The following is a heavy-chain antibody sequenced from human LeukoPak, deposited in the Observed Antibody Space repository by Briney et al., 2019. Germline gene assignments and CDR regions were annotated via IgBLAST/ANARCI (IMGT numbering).Heavy chain of an antibody. CDR3: AKGPLDYCSGGSCFLNWFDP. V-gene: IGHV3-30*18. J-gene: IGHJ5*02. CDR2: ISYDGSNK. D-gene: IGHD2-15*01. Sequence: GRSLRLSCAASGFTFSSYGMHWVRQAPSKGLEWVAVISYDGSNKYYADSVKGRFTISRDNSKNTLYLQMNSLRAEDTAVYYCAKGPLDYCSGGSCFLNWFDPWGQGTLVTVSS. CDR1: GFTFSSYG.